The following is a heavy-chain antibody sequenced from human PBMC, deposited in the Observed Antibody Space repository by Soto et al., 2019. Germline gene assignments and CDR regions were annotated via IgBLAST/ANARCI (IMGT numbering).Heavy chain of an antibody. CDR3: AIVPAAVLDI. V-gene: IGHV3-23*01. J-gene: IGHJ6*04. Sequence: EMQLLESGGGRVQPGGSLRLSCAASGFSFSSYAMSWVRQTPGKGLEWVSAITASGDYTYYADSVKGRFTISRDNSRNTLYLQITSLRAEDTAVYYCAIVPAAVLDIWGKGTTVTVSP. D-gene: IGHD2-2*01. CDR1: GFSFSSYA. CDR2: ITASGDYT.